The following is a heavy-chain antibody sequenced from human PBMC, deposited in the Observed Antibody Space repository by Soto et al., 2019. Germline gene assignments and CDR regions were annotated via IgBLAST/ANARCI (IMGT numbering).Heavy chain of an antibody. CDR3: AKGDYGDYGSYFDY. D-gene: IGHD4-17*01. CDR2: ISGSGGNT. V-gene: IGHV3-23*01. J-gene: IGHJ4*02. Sequence: EVQLLESGGGLVQPGESLRLSCAASGFTFRSYAMSWVRQAPGKGLEWVSAISGSGGNTYYADSVKGRFTISRDNPKNTLDLQMNSLRAEDTAIYCCAKGDYGDYGSYFDYWGQGTLVTVSS. CDR1: GFTFRSYA.